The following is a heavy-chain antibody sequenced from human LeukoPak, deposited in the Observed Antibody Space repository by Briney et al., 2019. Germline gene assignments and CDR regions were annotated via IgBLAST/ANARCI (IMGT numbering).Heavy chain of an antibody. CDR1: GFSFSSYA. D-gene: IGHD4-17*01. CDR2: ISSNGGST. V-gene: IGHV3-64*04. J-gene: IGHJ3*02. CDR3: ARESGAPPLRGLDI. Sequence: GGSLRLSCSASGFSFSSYAMHWVRQAPEKGLEHVSAISSNGGSTYYADSVKGRFTISRDNAKNSLYLQMNSLRDEDTAVYYCARESGAPPLRGLDIWGQGTMVTVSS.